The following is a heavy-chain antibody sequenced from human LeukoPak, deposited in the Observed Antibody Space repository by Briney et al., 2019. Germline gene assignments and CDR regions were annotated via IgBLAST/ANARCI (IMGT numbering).Heavy chain of an antibody. CDR3: ARGGYCGGDCYFYY. D-gene: IGHD2-21*02. J-gene: IGHJ4*02. V-gene: IGHV4-61*02. CDR1: GGSISSGTYY. CDR2: IYSSGST. Sequence: SQTLSLTCTVSGGSISSGTYYWSWIRQPPVKGLEWIGRIYSSGSTNYNPSLKSRVTISVDTSKNQFSLKLNSVTAADTAVYYCARGGYCGGDCYFYYWGQGTLVSVSS.